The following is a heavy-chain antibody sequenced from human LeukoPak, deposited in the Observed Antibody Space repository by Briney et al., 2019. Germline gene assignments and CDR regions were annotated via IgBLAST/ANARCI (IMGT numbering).Heavy chain of an antibody. J-gene: IGHJ6*03. CDR2: INHSGST. D-gene: IGHD2-2*01. Sequence: PSETLSLTCAVYGESFSGYYWSWIRQPPGKGLEWIGEINHSGSTNYNPSLKSRVTISVDTSKNQFSLKLSSVTVADTAVYYCARGVVPAAFYYMDVWGKGTTVTVSS. CDR3: ARGVVPAAFYYMDV. V-gene: IGHV4-34*01. CDR1: GESFSGYY.